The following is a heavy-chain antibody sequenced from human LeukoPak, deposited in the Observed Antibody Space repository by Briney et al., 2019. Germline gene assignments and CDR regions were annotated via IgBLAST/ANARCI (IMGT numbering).Heavy chain of an antibody. Sequence: PSETLSLTCTLSGGSISSYYWSWIRQPAGKGLEWIGRIYTSGSTNYNPSLKSRVTISVDKSKNQFSLKLSSVTAADTAVYYCARDYCRSASCYEWIDPWGQGTLVTVSS. J-gene: IGHJ5*02. D-gene: IGHD2-2*01. CDR1: GGSISSYY. CDR2: IYTSGST. CDR3: ARDYCRSASCYEWIDP. V-gene: IGHV4-4*07.